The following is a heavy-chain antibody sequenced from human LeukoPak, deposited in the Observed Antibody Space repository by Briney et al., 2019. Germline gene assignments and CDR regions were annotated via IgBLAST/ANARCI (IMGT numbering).Heavy chain of an antibody. CDR3: ARTFGVSPLRYFDWSPIYYFDY. CDR1: GYTFTTYY. CDR2: INPNSGGT. Sequence: ASVKVSCKASGYTFTTYYICWVRQAPGQGLEWMGWINPNSGGTNYAQKFQGRVTMTRDTSISTAYMELSRLRSDDTAVYYCARTFGVSPLRYFDWSPIYYFDYWGQGTLVTVSS. V-gene: IGHV1-2*02. J-gene: IGHJ4*02. D-gene: IGHD3-9*01.